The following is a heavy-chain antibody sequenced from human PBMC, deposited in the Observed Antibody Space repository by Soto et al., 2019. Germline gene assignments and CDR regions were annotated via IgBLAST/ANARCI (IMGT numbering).Heavy chain of an antibody. CDR1: GGSFSGYY. J-gene: IGHJ4*02. V-gene: IGHV4-34*01. CDR2: INHSGST. CDR3: ARGSMGIASEVDY. Sequence: QVQLQQWGAGLLKPSETLSLTCAVYGGSFSGYYWSWIRQPPGKGLEWIGEINHSGSTNYNPSLKSRVTLPVDTSKNQFSLKLSSVTAADTAVYYCARGSMGIASEVDYWGQGTLVTVSS. D-gene: IGHD6-13*01.